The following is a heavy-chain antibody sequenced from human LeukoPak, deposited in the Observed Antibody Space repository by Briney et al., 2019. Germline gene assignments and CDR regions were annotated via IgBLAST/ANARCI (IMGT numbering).Heavy chain of an antibody. Sequence: PSETLSLTCTVSGGSITSGGYYWSWIRQHPGKGLEWIGYSYYSGGTHYNPSLKSRVTISVDTSKNQFSLKLSSVTAADTAVYYCARDSGDWFDPWGQGTLVTVSS. CDR2: SYYSGGT. CDR3: ARDSGDWFDP. J-gene: IGHJ5*02. V-gene: IGHV4-31*03. CDR1: GGSITSGGYY. D-gene: IGHD3-10*01.